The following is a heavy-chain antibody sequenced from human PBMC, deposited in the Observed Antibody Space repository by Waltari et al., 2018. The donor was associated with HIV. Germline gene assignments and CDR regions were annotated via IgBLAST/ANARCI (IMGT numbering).Heavy chain of an antibody. V-gene: IGHV3-7*01. CDR1: GFTFSSYW. CDR3: ASRRFGERGAFDI. CDR2: IKQDGSEK. Sequence: EVQLVESGGGLVQPGGSLRLSCAASGFTFSSYWMSWVRQAPGKGLEWVANIKQDGSEKYYVDSVKGRFTISRDNAKNSLYLQMNSLRAEDTAVYYCASRRFGERGAFDIWGQGTMVTVSS. J-gene: IGHJ3*02. D-gene: IGHD3-10*01.